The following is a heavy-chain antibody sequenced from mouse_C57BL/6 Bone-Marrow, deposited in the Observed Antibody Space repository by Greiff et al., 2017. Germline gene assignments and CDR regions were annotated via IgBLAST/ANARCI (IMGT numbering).Heavy chain of an antibody. V-gene: IGHV1-50*01. CDR1: GYTFTSYW. J-gene: IGHJ1*03. CDR3: ARVYWYFDV. Sequence: QVQLQQPGAELVKPGASVKLSCKASGYTFTSYWMQWVKQRPGQGLEWIGEIDPSDSYTNYNQKLKGKATLTVDTSSSTAYMRLSSLTSEDSAVYYCARVYWYFDVWGTGTTVTVSS. CDR2: IDPSDSYT.